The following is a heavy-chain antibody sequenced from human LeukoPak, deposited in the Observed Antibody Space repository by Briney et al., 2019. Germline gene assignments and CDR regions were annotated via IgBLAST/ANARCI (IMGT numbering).Heavy chain of an antibody. D-gene: IGHD6-13*01. CDR2: IYHSGST. CDR1: GGSISSGGYS. V-gene: IGHV4-30-2*01. Sequence: KPSETLSLTCAVSGGSISSGGYSWSWIRQPPGKGLEWIGYIYHSGSTYYNPSPKSRVTISVDRSKNQFSLKLSSVTAADTAVYYCARGHTIHNIAAAVDYWGQGTLVTVSS. J-gene: IGHJ4*02. CDR3: ARGHTIHNIAAAVDY.